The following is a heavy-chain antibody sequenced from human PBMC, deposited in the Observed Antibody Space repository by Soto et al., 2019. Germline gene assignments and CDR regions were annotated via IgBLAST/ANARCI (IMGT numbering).Heavy chain of an antibody. V-gene: IGHV3-48*03. Sequence: PGGSLRLSCGVSGFTFNDFEMNWVRQAPGKGLEWLAYIDGSGTTKKYADSVRGRFNISRDNPNNSLYLQMSSLSAADTAIYCCARRFGRFNYRGNRTLVAVSS. D-gene: IGHD3-10*01. CDR3: ARRFGRFNY. CDR2: IDGSGTTK. CDR1: GFTFNDFE. J-gene: IGHJ4*01.